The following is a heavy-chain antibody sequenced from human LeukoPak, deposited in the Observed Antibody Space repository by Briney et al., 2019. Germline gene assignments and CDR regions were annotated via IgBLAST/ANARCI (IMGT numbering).Heavy chain of an antibody. Sequence: PGGSLRLSYAVSGFPFSNHWMTWVRQAPGKGLERVANINQDGSEKYYVEAVKARFSISRDNAKSSLYLQMNSLRVEDTAMYFCPGEGYGDYHIWGQGTIVTFSS. CDR3: PGEGYGDYHI. V-gene: IGHV3-7*01. CDR2: INQDGSEK. CDR1: GFPFSNHW. D-gene: IGHD4-17*01. J-gene: IGHJ3*02.